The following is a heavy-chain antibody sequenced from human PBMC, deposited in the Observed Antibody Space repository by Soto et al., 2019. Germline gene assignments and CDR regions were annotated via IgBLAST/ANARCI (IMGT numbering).Heavy chain of an antibody. Sequence: SETLSLTCTVSGGSISSSSYYWGWIRQPPGKGLEWIGSIYYSGSTYYNPSLKSRVTISVDTSKNQFSLKLGSVTAADTAVYYCASGRGGDGYNYWYYYYGMDVWGQGTTVTVSS. CDR1: GGSISSSSYY. V-gene: IGHV4-39*01. J-gene: IGHJ6*02. CDR3: ASGRGGDGYNYWYYYYGMDV. D-gene: IGHD5-12*01. CDR2: IYYSGST.